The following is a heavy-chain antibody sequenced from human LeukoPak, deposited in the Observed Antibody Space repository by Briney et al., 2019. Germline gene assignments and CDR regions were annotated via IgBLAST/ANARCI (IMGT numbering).Heavy chain of an antibody. V-gene: IGHV3-11*01. J-gene: IGHJ4*02. CDR2: ISSSGNII. D-gene: IGHD1-20*01. CDR3: ARRRYNWNAIDY. CDR1: GFAFSDYY. Sequence: GGSLRLSCAASGFAFSDYYMSWIRQAPGKGLEWVSYISSSGNIIYYADSVKGRFTISRDNAKNSLYLQMNSLRAEDTAVYYCARRRYNWNAIDYWGQGTLVTVSS.